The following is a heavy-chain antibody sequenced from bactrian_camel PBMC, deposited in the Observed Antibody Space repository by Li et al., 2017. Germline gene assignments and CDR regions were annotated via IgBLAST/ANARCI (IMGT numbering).Heavy chain of an antibody. Sequence: VQLVESGGGSVQAGGSLRLSCEVSGDTYTYNCMGWLRQTPGKERERVASIIFGTSATYYAPAVQGRFTISPDNAKNTVYLQMNSLKPEDTAMYYCAARNICSSTSRDYPYWGQGTQVTVS. D-gene: IGHD4*01. CDR2: IIFGTSAT. V-gene: IGHV3S40*01. CDR1: GDTYTYNC. CDR3: AARNICSSTSRDYPY. J-gene: IGHJ4*01.